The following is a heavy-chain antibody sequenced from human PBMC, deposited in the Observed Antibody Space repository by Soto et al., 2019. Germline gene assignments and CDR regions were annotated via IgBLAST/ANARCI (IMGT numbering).Heavy chain of an antibody. Sequence: ASVKVSCKASGGTFSSYAISWVRQAPGQGLEWMGWISAYNGNTNYAQKLQGRVTMTTDTSTSTAYMELRSLRSDDTAVYYCARMSSAAGISYWGQGTLVTVSS. D-gene: IGHD6-13*01. CDR3: ARMSSAAGISY. J-gene: IGHJ4*02. CDR2: ISAYNGNT. V-gene: IGHV1-18*01. CDR1: GGTFSSYA.